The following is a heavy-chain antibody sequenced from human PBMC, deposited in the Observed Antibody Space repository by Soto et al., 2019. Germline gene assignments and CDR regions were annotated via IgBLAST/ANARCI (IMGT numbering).Heavy chain of an antibody. CDR3: AKGGGDIVLMVYAYFDY. J-gene: IGHJ4*02. Sequence: GSLSLSCAASGFTFSSYAMSWVRQAPGKGLEWVSAISGSGGSTYYADSVKGRFTISRDNSKNTLYLQMNSLRAEDTAVYYCAKGGGDIVLMVYAYFDYWGQGTLVTVSS. V-gene: IGHV3-23*01. CDR2: ISGSGGST. D-gene: IGHD2-8*01. CDR1: GFTFSSYA.